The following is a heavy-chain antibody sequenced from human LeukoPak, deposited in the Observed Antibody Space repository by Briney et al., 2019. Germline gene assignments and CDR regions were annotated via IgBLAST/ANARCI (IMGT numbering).Heavy chain of an antibody. J-gene: IGHJ4*02. CDR2: ISNNGGSS. Sequence: PGGSLRLSCVASGFTFSSYSMNWVRQAPGKGLEYVSGISNNGGSSFYADSVKGRFTISRDNSKNTLYLQMSSLRAEDTAVYYCVKITSVTGGDCWGQGTRLTVSS. V-gene: IGHV3-64D*09. CDR3: VKITSVTGGDC. CDR1: GFTFSSYS. D-gene: IGHD1-1*01.